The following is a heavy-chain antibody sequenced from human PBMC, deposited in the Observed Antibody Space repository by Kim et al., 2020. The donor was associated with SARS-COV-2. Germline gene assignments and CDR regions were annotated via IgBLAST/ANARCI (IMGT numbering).Heavy chain of an antibody. CDR3: AKRGYSSTWNFDS. J-gene: IGHJ4*02. CDR2: IGGNGGST. V-gene: IGHV3-23*01. CDR1: GFVFSRYA. Sequence: GGSLRLSCTPSGFVFSRYAMTWVRQAPGKGLEWVSAIGGNGGSTFYAAPVKGRFTISRDNSKNTLYLQMNSLRAETTALYYCAKRGYSSTWNFDSWGRGT. D-gene: IGHD6-13*01.